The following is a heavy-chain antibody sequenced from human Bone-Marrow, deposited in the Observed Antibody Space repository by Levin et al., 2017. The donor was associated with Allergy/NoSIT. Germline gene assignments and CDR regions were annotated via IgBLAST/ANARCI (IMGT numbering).Heavy chain of an antibody. CDR1: GYTFSSYV. Sequence: PGESLKISCKASGYTFSSYVISWVRQVPGQGLEWMGWSSAYNGRTKYVQNFEDRVNMTTDRSTSTAYMELRSLGSGDTAVYYCARENYDTSGKRLHFDSWGQGTLVTVSS. CDR2: SSAYNGRT. V-gene: IGHV1-18*01. J-gene: IGHJ4*02. D-gene: IGHD3-22*01. CDR3: ARENYDTSGKRLHFDS.